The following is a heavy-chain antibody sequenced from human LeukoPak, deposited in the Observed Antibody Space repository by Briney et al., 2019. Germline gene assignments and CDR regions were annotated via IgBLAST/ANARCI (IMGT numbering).Heavy chain of an antibody. CDR1: DDSITMYY. CDR3: ARDGGSSHQHYYYYYYMDV. Sequence: SETLSLTCTVSDDSITMYYWTWIRQPPGRGLEWIGYIYYSGSTNYNPSLKSRVTISIDTSKNQFSLKLSSVTAVDTALYYCARDGGSSHQHYYYYYYMDVWGKGTTVTVSS. D-gene: IGHD6-6*01. CDR2: IYYSGST. V-gene: IGHV4-59*01. J-gene: IGHJ6*03.